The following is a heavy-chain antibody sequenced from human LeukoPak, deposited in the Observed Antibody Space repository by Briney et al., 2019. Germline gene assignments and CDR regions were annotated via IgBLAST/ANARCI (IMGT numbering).Heavy chain of an antibody. CDR1: GGSFSAYY. Sequence: SETLSLTCAVYGGSFSAYYWNWIRQPPGKGLEWIGEINHSGSTNYNPSLESRVTISVDTSKNQFSLKLSSVTAADTAVYYCARLYDSWGQGTLVTVSS. J-gene: IGHJ4*02. CDR2: INHSGST. V-gene: IGHV4-34*01. CDR3: ARLYDS.